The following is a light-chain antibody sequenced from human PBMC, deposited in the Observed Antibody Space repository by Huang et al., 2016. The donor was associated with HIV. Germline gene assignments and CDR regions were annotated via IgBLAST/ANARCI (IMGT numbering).Light chain of an antibody. CDR2: DAS. J-gene: IGKJ4*01. CDR1: QSVSSY. V-gene: IGKV3-11*01. Sequence: EIVLTQSPATLSLSPGDRATLSCRASQSVSSYLAWYQQKPGQAPRLLIYDASNRATGIPARFSGRGSGTDFTLTISSLEPEDFAVYYGQQRSNWPLLTFGGGTKVEIK. CDR3: QQRSNWPLLT.